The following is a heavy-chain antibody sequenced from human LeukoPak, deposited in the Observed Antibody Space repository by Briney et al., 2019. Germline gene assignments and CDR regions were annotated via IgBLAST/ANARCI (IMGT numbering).Heavy chain of an antibody. CDR2: IYYTGST. CDR1: GGSISSYY. Sequence: SETLSLTCTLSGGSISSYYWSWIRQPPGKRLEWIGYIYYTGSTNYNPSLKTRVTISVDTSKNQFSLKLSSVTAADTAVYYCARKIYGSSWIDYWGQGTLVTVSS. CDR3: ARKIYGSSWIDY. D-gene: IGHD6-13*01. V-gene: IGHV4-59*01. J-gene: IGHJ4*02.